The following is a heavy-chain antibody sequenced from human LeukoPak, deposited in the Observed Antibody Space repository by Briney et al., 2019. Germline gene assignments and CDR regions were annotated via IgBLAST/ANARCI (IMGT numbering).Heavy chain of an antibody. CDR3: ARGYEIDS. V-gene: IGHV3-7*01. D-gene: IGHD3-16*01. Sequence: GGSLRLSCAASGFTLSIYAMNWVRQAPGKGLEWVANIKQDGSEKNYVDSVRGRFTISRDNAKNSLYLQMNSLRAEDTAVYYCARGYEIDSWGQGTPVTVSS. CDR2: IKQDGSEK. J-gene: IGHJ4*02. CDR1: GFTLSIYA.